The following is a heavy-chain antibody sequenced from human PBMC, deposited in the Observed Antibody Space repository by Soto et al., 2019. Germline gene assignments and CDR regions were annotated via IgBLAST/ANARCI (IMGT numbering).Heavy chain of an antibody. CDR1: GGSISSGDYY. Sequence: SETLSLTCTVSGGSISSGDYYWSWIRQPPGKGLEWIGYIYYSGSTYYNPSLKSRVTISVDTSKNQFSLKLSSVTAADTAVYYCARQAPPYHSSGYYHTDYWGQGTRVTVSS. CDR3: ARQAPPYHSSGYYHTDY. J-gene: IGHJ4*02. D-gene: IGHD3-22*01. CDR2: IYYSGST. V-gene: IGHV4-30-4*01.